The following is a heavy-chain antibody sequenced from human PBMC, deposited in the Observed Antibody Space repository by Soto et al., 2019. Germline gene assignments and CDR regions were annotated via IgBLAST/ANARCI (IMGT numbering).Heavy chain of an antibody. D-gene: IGHD3-3*02. V-gene: IGHV3-23*01. CDR1: GFTFSSYA. CDR3: AKDLGFLEWLGGYYYYYGMDV. Sequence: GGSLRLSCAASGFTFSSYAMSWVRQAPGKGLEWVSAISGSGGSTYYADSVKGRFTISRDNSKNTLYLQMNSLRAEDTAVYYCAKDLGFLEWLGGYYYYYGMDVWGQGTTVTVSS. J-gene: IGHJ6*02. CDR2: ISGSGGST.